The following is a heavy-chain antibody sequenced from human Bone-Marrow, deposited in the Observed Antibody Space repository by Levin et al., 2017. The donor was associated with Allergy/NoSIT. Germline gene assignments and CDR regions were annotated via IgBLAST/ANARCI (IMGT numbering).Heavy chain of an antibody. CDR2: IYHSGNT. J-gene: IGHJ5*01. V-gene: IGHV4-38-2*02. CDR1: GYSISSNCY. Sequence: SQTLSLTCVVSGYSISSNCYWGWLRQPPGKGLEWIGNIYHSGNTFYNPSLRSRVTISVDTSKNQFSLKLNSVTAADTAVYYCARDCGDLIENWFDSWGQGTLVTVSS. CDR3: ARDCGDLIENWFDS. D-gene: IGHD3-22*01.